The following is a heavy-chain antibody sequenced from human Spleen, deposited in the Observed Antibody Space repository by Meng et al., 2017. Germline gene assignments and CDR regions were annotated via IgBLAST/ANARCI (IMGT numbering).Heavy chain of an antibody. J-gene: IGHJ3*02. CDR1: GFTFSDYY. CDR2: ISSSGSTI. Sequence: GESLKISCAASGFTFSDYYMSWIRQAPGKGLEWVSYISSSGSTIYYADSVKGRFTISRDNAKNSLYLQMNSLRAEDTAVYYCARDGPYYDYVWGSYRFTQGAFDIWGQGTMVTVSS. V-gene: IGHV3-11*04. CDR3: ARDGPYYDYVWGSYRFTQGAFDI. D-gene: IGHD3-16*02.